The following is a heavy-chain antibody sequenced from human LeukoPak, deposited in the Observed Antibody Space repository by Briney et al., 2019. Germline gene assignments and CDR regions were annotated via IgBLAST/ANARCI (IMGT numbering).Heavy chain of an antibody. Sequence: ASVTVSFTAFVYTFTVYYMHWVRQAPGQGLEWMGWINPKTGGTSYAQKFQGRVTMTRDTSISTVNMELSRLTSDDTAVYYCARATAENDHWGQGTLVTVSS. CDR2: INPKTGGT. CDR3: ARATAENDH. J-gene: IGHJ4*02. D-gene: IGHD1-14*01. CDR1: VYTFTVYY. V-gene: IGHV1-2*02.